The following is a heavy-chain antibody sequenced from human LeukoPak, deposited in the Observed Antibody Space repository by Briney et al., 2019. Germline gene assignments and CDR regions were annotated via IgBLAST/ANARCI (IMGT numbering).Heavy chain of an antibody. CDR2: ISGSGGST. D-gene: IGHD2-21*01. CDR1: GFTFSSYA. J-gene: IGHJ6*03. Sequence: PGGSLRLSCAASGFTFSSYAMSWVRQAPGKGLEWVSAISGSGGSTYYADSVKGRFTISRDNSKNTLYLQMNSLRAEDTAVYYCTRDAVGEVYYYYYYIDVWGKGTTVTVSS. CDR3: TRDAVGEVYYYYYYIDV. V-gene: IGHV3-23*01.